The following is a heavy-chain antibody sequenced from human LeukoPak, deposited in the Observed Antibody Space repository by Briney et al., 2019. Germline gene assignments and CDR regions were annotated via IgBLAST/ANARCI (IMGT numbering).Heavy chain of an antibody. J-gene: IGHJ4*02. Sequence: PGGSLRLSCAASGFTFSSYEMNWVRQAPGKGLEWVSYISSSGSTIYYADSVKGRFTISRDNAKNSLYLQMNSLRAEDTAVYYCARGYSSSWYVFDYFDYWGQGTLVTVSS. CDR2: ISSSGSTI. V-gene: IGHV3-48*03. CDR1: GFTFSSYE. CDR3: ARGYSSSWYVFDYFDY. D-gene: IGHD6-13*01.